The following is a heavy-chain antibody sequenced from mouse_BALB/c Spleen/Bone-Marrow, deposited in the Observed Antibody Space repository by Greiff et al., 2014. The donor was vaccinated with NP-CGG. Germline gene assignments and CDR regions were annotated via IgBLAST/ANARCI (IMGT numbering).Heavy chain of an antibody. CDR3: ARGGGYAMDY. Sequence: QQSGXELVKPGALVKISCKASGYTFTSYDINWVKQRPGQGLEWIGWIYPGDDNTKYNEKFKGKATLTADKSSSTAYMQLSSLTSENSAVYFCARGGGYAMDYWGQGTSVTVSS. CDR2: IYPGDDNT. J-gene: IGHJ4*01. CDR1: GYTFTSYD. V-gene: IGHV1S56*01.